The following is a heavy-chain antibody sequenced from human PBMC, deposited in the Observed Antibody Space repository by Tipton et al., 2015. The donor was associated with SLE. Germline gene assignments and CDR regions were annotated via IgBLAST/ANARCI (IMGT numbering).Heavy chain of an antibody. Sequence: TLSLTCAVYGGSFSGYYWSWIRQPPGKGLEWIGEINHSGSTNYNPSLKSRVTISVAPAKNEFSLKLTSVTAADTAVYYCARGKLTWRGAIISVDVWGQGTSINASS. D-gene: IGHD4/OR15-4a*01. CDR3: ARGKLTWRGAIISVDV. CDR1: GGSFSGYY. J-gene: IGHJ6*02. V-gene: IGHV4-34*01. CDR2: INHSGST.